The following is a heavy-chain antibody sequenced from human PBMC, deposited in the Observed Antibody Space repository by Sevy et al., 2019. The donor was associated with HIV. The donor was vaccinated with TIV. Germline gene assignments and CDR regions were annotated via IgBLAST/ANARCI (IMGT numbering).Heavy chain of an antibody. J-gene: IGHJ4*02. V-gene: IGHV1-2*02. CDR3: ARDLRLRGYSYGSFDY. CDR1: GYTFTGQY. Sequence: ASVKVSCKASGYTFTGQYIHWVRQAPGQGLEWMGWINPNSGGTNYRQDFQGRVTLTRDTSITTAYMELSGLKSDDTAIYCARDLRLRGYSYGSFDYWGQGTLVTVSS. D-gene: IGHD5-18*01. CDR2: INPNSGGT.